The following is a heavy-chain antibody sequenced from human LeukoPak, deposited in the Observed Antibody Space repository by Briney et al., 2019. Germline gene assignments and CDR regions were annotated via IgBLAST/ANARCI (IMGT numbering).Heavy chain of an antibody. V-gene: IGHV3-7*01. CDR2: IKQDGSEK. J-gene: IGHJ4*02. CDR1: GFTFSSYW. Sequence: GGSLRLSCAASGFTFSSYWITWVRQAPGKGLEWVANIKQDGSEKYYVDSVKGRFTISRDNARNSVSLQMSSLRAEDTAVYYCARGPYCDSTSCQSFFDYWGQGALVTVSS. D-gene: IGHD2-2*01. CDR3: ARGPYCDSTSCQSFFDY.